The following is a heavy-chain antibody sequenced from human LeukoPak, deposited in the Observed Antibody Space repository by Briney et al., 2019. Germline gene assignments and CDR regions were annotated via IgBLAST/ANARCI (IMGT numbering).Heavy chain of an antibody. CDR1: GFTFSSYG. CDR2: IRYDGSNK. V-gene: IGHV3-30*02. D-gene: IGHD3-22*01. CDR3: AKDLDDSSGYFDY. J-gene: IGHJ4*02. Sequence: GGSLRLSCAASGFTFSSYGMHWVRQAPGKGLEWVAFIRYDGSNKYYADSMKGRFTISRDNSKNTLYLQMNSLRAEDTAVYYCAKDLDDSSGYFDYWGQGTLVTVSS.